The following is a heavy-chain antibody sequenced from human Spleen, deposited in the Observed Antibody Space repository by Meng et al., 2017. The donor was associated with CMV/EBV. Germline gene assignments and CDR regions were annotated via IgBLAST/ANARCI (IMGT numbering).Heavy chain of an antibody. D-gene: IGHD2-2*01. CDR3: ARDRRNVGVVPVAMRRYYYYGMDV. J-gene: IGHJ6*02. Sequence: ASVKVSCKASGYSFTDYYIHWVRQAPGQGLEWMGWVNPNSGGTNFAQKFQGRVTITRDTSISTVYMELTRLRSDDTAVYYCARDRRNVGVVPVAMRRYYYYGMDVWGQGTTVTVSS. CDR1: GYSFTDYY. V-gene: IGHV1-2*02. CDR2: VNPNSGGT.